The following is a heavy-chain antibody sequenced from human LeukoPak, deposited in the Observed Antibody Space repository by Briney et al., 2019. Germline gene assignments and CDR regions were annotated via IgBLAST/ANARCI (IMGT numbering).Heavy chain of an antibody. D-gene: IGHD3-22*01. J-gene: IGHJ4*02. Sequence: GGSLRLSCAASGFTISSNSMSWVRQAPGKGLEWVSVIYSGGSTFYADSVKGRFTISRDNSKNTLYFQMNSLRAEDTAVYYCARKHYYDSSGFFPPMDYWGQGTLVTVSS. V-gene: IGHV3-66*01. CDR1: GFTISSNS. CDR3: ARKHYYDSSGFFPPMDY. CDR2: IYSGGST.